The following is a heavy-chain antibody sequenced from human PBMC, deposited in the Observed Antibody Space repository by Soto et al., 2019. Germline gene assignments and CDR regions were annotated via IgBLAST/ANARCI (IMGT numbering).Heavy chain of an antibody. CDR2: INPKSGGT. CDR1: GYTFTGYY. D-gene: IGHD1-26*01. Sequence: ASVKVSCKASGYTFTGYYMHWVRQAPGQGLEWMGWINPKSGGTNYAQKFKGWVTRTRDTFISTAYMELSRLRSDDTAVYYCAREYDSGSYSDWFDPWGQGTLVTVSS. V-gene: IGHV1-2*04. CDR3: AREYDSGSYSDWFDP. J-gene: IGHJ5*02.